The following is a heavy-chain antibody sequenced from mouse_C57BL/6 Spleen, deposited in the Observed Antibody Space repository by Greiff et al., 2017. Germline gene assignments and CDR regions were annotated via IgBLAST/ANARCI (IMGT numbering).Heavy chain of an antibody. CDR1: GYTFTSYT. CDR2: INPSSGYT. V-gene: IGHV1-4*01. Sequence: VQLQESGAELARPGASVKMSCKASGYTFTSYTMHWVKQRPGQGLEWIGYINPSSGYTKYNQKFKDKATLTADKSSSTAYMQLSSLTSEDSAVYYCAREELFFAYWGQGTLVTVSA. CDR3: AREELFFAY. J-gene: IGHJ3*01.